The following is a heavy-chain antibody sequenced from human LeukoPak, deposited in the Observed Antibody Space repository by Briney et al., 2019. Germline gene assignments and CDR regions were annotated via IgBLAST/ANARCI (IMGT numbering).Heavy chain of an antibody. CDR3: ASLGTYYYGSSGYLIDY. V-gene: IGHV3-53*01. D-gene: IGHD3-22*01. Sequence: GGSLRLSCAASGFTVSSNYMSWVRQAPGKGLEWVSVIYSGGSTCYADSVKGRFTISRDNSKNTLYLQMNSLRAEDTAVYYCASLGTYYYGSSGYLIDYWGRGTLVTVSS. J-gene: IGHJ4*02. CDR1: GFTVSSNY. CDR2: IYSGGST.